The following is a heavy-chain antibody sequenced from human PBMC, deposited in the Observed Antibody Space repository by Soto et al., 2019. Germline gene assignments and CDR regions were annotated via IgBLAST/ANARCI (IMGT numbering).Heavy chain of an antibody. J-gene: IGHJ4*02. Sequence: QVQLVESGGGVVQPGTSLRLSCAASGFTFSSYAMHWVRQAPGKGLEWVAFISYDGSNKYYADSVKGRFTISRDNSKNTLYLQMNSPRAEDTAVYYCATKLSSGWYLYFDDWGQGTLVTVSS. D-gene: IGHD6-19*01. V-gene: IGHV3-30-3*01. CDR2: ISYDGSNK. CDR1: GFTFSSYA. CDR3: ATKLSSGWYLYFDD.